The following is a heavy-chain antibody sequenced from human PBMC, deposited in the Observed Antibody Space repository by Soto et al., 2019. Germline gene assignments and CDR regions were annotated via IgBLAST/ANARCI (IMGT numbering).Heavy chain of an antibody. Sequence: EVQLLDSGGGLVQPGGSLRLSCAASGFTFSSDAMSWVRQAPGKGLEWVSTIDGSGSGTFYADSVRGRFAIFRDNSKNTVYLQMDSLRADDTAMYFCAKARYVSHRDYFDYWGQGTLVTVSS. V-gene: IGHV3-23*01. CDR3: AKARYVSHRDYFDY. CDR1: GFTFSSDA. CDR2: IDGSGSGT. D-gene: IGHD3-16*01. J-gene: IGHJ4*02.